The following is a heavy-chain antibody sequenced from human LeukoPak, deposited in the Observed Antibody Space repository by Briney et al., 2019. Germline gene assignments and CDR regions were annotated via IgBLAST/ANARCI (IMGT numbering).Heavy chain of an antibody. CDR2: FSGSGGST. V-gene: IGHV3-23*01. D-gene: IGHD3-10*01. CDR3: ARGGYDSGSYYKGPLYYFDY. Sequence: GGSLRLSCAASGFTFSSYAMSWVRQAPGKGLEWVSTFSGSGGSTHYADSAKGRFTISRDNSKNTPYLQMNSLRAEDTAVYYCARGGYDSGSYYKGPLYYFDYWGQGTLVTVSS. J-gene: IGHJ4*02. CDR1: GFTFSSYA.